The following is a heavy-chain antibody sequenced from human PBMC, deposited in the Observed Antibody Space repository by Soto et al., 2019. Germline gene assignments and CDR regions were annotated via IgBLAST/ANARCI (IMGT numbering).Heavy chain of an antibody. Sequence: SETLSLTCTVSGGSISSGGYYWSWIRQHPGKGLEWIGYIYYSGSTYYNPSLKSRVTISVDTSKNQFSLKLSSVTAADTAVYYCATDCSGGSGYLGGPWGQGILVTVPQ. CDR2: IYYSGST. J-gene: IGHJ5*02. D-gene: IGHD2-15*01. CDR3: ATDCSGGSGYLGGP. V-gene: IGHV4-31*03. CDR1: GGSISSGGYY.